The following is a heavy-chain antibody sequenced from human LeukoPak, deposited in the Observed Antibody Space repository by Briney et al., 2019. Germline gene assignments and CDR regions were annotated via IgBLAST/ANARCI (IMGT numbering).Heavy chain of an antibody. J-gene: IGHJ5*02. CDR3: ARSIMIFGVARGLGDWFDP. D-gene: IGHD3-3*01. CDR2: ISYDGSNK. CDR1: GFTFSSYA. Sequence: GGSLRLSCAASGFTFSSYAMHWVRQAPGKGLEWVALISYDGSNKYYADSAKGRFTISRDNSKNTLYLQMNSLRAEDTAVYYCARSIMIFGVARGLGDWFDPWGQGTLVTVSS. V-gene: IGHV3-30-3*01.